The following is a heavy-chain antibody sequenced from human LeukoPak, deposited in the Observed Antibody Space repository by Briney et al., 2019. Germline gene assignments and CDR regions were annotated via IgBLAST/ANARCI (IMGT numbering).Heavy chain of an antibody. CDR2: MAYDGSNI. Sequence: GGSLRLSCAAAGFTFSSYGMHWVRQPPAKGLEGVTAMAYDGSNIYYEASVKGRFTISRDNSKNTLYLQMNSLRAEDTAVYFCARGNLACCGGDCYSWGGGDYFDFWGQGTLVTVSS. V-gene: IGHV3-30*03. D-gene: IGHD2-21*02. CDR1: GFTFSSYG. J-gene: IGHJ4*02. CDR3: ARGNLACCGGDCYSWGGGDYFDF.